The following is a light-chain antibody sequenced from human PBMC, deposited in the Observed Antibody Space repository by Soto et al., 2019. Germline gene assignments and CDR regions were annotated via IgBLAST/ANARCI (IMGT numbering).Light chain of an antibody. V-gene: IGLV2-14*01. J-gene: IGLJ2*01. CDR3: RSYTSNIIV. CDR1: SSDVGGYNY. CDR2: EVS. Sequence: QSVLTQPASVSGSPGQSITISCTGTSSDVGGYNYVSWYQQHPDKAPKLMIYEVSNRPSGVSNRFSGSKSGNTASLTISGLQAEDEADYYCRSYTSNIIVFGGGTKLTVL.